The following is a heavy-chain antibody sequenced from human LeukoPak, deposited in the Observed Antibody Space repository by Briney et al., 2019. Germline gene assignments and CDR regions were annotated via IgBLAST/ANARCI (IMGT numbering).Heavy chain of an antibody. Sequence: GGSLRLSCAASGFTFSSYWMTWVRQAPGKGLEWVSFISSSSSTIYYADSVKGRFTISRDNAKNSLYLQMNSLRDEDTAVYYCATPMYYYDSSGYYGGYYFDYWGQGTLVTVSS. J-gene: IGHJ4*02. CDR2: ISSSSSTI. CDR3: ATPMYYYDSSGYYGGYYFDY. V-gene: IGHV3-48*02. CDR1: GFTFSSYW. D-gene: IGHD3-22*01.